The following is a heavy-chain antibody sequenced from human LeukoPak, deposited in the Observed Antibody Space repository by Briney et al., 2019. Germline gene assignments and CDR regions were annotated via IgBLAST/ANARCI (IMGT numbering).Heavy chain of an antibody. CDR2: ISSSGITI. V-gene: IGHV3-11*01. J-gene: IGHJ4*02. Sequence: GGSLRLSCAASGFTFSDYYMSWVRQAPGKGLEWVSYISSSGITIYYADSVKGRFTISRDNAKNSLYLQMNSLRAEDTAVYYCARVYEGPVAGPHFDYWGQGTLVTVSS. D-gene: IGHD6-19*01. CDR3: ARVYEGPVAGPHFDY. CDR1: GFTFSDYY.